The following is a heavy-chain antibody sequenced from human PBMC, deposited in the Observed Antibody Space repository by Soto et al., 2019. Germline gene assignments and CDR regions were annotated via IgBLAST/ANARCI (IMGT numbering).Heavy chain of an antibody. CDR1: GYTFTGYA. J-gene: IGHJ4*02. CDR2: INGGNGDT. D-gene: IGHD2-2*01. V-gene: IGHV1-3*01. Sequence: ASVKVSCKASGYTFTGYAIHWVRQAPGQRLEWMGWINGGNGDTKYSQKFQGRVTITRDASASTAYMELTSLGSDDTAVYHCARGYCSSTSCQYYFDYWGPGTQVTVYS. CDR3: ARGYCSSTSCQYYFDY.